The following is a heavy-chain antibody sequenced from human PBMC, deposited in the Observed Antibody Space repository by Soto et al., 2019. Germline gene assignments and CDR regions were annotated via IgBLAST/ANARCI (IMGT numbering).Heavy chain of an antibody. V-gene: IGHV1-69*01. J-gene: IGHJ4*02. Sequence: QMQLVQSGAEVKKPGSSVKVSCKSSGGAFNNFVFTWVRQAPGQGLEWMGGILPVFHTPNYAQKFQDRVTIIADESTTTVYMELNNLPADDTAVYFCARARGGPYSSVVDYWGQGTLVIVSS. CDR2: ILPVFHTP. CDR1: GGAFNNFV. D-gene: IGHD3-22*01. CDR3: ARARGGPYSSVVDY.